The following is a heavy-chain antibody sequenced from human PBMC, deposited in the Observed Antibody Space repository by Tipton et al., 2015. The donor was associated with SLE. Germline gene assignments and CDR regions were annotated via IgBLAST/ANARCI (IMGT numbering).Heavy chain of an antibody. D-gene: IGHD3-10*01. CDR2: IYTSGST. J-gene: IGHJ6*02. CDR3: ARGGSMVQVFDGMDV. V-gene: IGHV4-61*02. Sequence: LRLSCTVSGGSISSGSYYWSWIRQPAGKGLEWIGRIYTSGSTNYNPSLKSRVTISVDTSKNQFSLKLSSVTAADTAVYYCARGGSMVQVFDGMDVWGQGTTVTVSS. CDR1: GGSISSGSYY.